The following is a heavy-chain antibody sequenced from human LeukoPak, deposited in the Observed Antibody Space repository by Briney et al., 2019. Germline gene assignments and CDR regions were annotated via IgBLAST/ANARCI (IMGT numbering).Heavy chain of an antibody. V-gene: IGHV4-61*08. CDR2: IYYSGST. Sequence: MSSQTLSLTCTVSGDSISSGGYYWSWIRQPPGKGLEWIGYIYYSGSTNYNPSLKSRVTISVDTSKNQFSLKLSSVTAADTAVYYCARDTHYDFWSGYYNVFDYWGQGTLVTVSS. CDR1: GDSISSGGYY. J-gene: IGHJ4*02. CDR3: ARDTHYDFWSGYYNVFDY. D-gene: IGHD3-3*01.